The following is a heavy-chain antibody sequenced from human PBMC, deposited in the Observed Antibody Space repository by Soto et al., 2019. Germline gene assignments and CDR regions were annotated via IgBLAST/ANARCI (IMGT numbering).Heavy chain of an antibody. CDR2: ISWDGGST. D-gene: IGHD2-15*01. J-gene: IGHJ2*01. V-gene: IGHV3-43*01. CDR3: FQAEDGIRDTVPVSAFLLNRSSDL. Sequence: RSLEWVSLISWDGGSTYYADSVKGRFTISRDNSKNSVYLQMSSRRTEDTALYFFFQAEDGIRDTVPVSAFLLNRSSDL.